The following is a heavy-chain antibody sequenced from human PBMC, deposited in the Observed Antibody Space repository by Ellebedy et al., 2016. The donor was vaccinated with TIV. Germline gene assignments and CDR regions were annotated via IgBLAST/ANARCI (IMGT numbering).Heavy chain of an antibody. Sequence: MPSETLSLTCTVSGYSISRGYYWGWIRQPPGKGLEWIGNIYHSGNTYYNPSLKNRVTISVDTSKNQFSLKLSSVTAADTAVYYCAKDALITTIIGRGSWFDPWGQGTLVTVSS. D-gene: IGHD3-22*01. J-gene: IGHJ5*02. CDR3: AKDALITTIIGRGSWFDP. CDR2: IYHSGNT. V-gene: IGHV4-38-2*02. CDR1: GYSISRGYY.